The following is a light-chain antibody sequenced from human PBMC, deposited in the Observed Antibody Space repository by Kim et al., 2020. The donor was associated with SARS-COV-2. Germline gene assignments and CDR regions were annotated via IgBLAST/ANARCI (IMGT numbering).Light chain of an antibody. CDR1: TGAVTSGHY. J-gene: IGLJ3*02. CDR2: DTN. Sequence: QAVVTQAPSLTVSPGGTVTLTCGSSTGAVTSGHYPYWFQQKPGQAPRTLIYDTNNKYSGTPARFSGSLLGGEAALTLSGAQPEDEAEYYCLLSYSGARVFGGGTQLTVL. V-gene: IGLV7-46*01. CDR3: LLSYSGARV.